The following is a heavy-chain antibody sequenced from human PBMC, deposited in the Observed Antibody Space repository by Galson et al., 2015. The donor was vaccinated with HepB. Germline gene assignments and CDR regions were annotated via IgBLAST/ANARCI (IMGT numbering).Heavy chain of an antibody. Sequence: SLRLSCAASGFTFSNFAMSWVRQAPGKGLGWVSAISGGGYSAYYADSVKGRFTISRDNSKNTLYLQMNSLRAEDTAVYFCAKDALYSNYPYVMDVWGQGTTVTVSS. V-gene: IGHV3-23*01. CDR2: ISGGGYSA. J-gene: IGHJ6*02. CDR1: GFTFSNFA. CDR3: AKDALYSNYPYVMDV. D-gene: IGHD4-11*01.